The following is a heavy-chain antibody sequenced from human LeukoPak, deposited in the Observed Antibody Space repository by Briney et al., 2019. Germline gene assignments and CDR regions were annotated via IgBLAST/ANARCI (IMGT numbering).Heavy chain of an antibody. D-gene: IGHD6-13*01. V-gene: IGHV1-8*03. CDR2: MNPNSGNT. CDR1: GYTFTSYD. J-gene: IGHJ6*03. Sequence: ASATVSCKASGYTFTSYDINWVRQATGQGLEWMGWMNPNSGNTGYAQKFQGRVTITRNTSISTAYMELSSLRSEDTAVYYCARGPLAAADDYYMDVWGKGTTVTVSS. CDR3: ARGPLAAADDYYMDV.